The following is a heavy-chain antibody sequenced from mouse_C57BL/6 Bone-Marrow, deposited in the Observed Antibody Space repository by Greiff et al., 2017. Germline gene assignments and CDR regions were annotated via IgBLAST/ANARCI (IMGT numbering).Heavy chain of an antibody. D-gene: IGHD1-1*01. J-gene: IGHJ4*01. V-gene: IGHV1-63*01. CDR2: IYPGGGYT. CDR1: GYTFTNYW. Sequence: QVQLQQSGAELVRPGTSVKMSCTASGYTFTNYWIGWAKQRPGHGLEWIGDIYPGGGYTNYNEKFKGKATLTADKSSSTAYMQFSSLTSEDSAIYYCARLGITTESYAMDYWGQGTSVTVSS. CDR3: ARLGITTESYAMDY.